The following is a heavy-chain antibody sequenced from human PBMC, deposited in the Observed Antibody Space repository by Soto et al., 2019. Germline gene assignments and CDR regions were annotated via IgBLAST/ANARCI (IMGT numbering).Heavy chain of an antibody. CDR2: INASNGNT. J-gene: IGHJ6*02. CDR1: GYTFTSYA. CDR3: ARGITGVTITMDV. D-gene: IGHD5-12*01. V-gene: IGHV1-3*01. Sequence: ASVKFSCKASGYTFTSYAMHWVRQAPGQGLEWMGWINASNGNTKYAQKFQGRVTMTRNTSISTAYMELSSLRSEDTAVYYCARGITGVTITMDVWGQGTTVTVSS.